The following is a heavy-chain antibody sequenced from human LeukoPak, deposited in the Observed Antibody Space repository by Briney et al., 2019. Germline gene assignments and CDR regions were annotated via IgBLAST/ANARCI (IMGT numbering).Heavy chain of an antibody. D-gene: IGHD2-21*02. J-gene: IGHJ1*01. CDR1: GFTFNRCW. V-gene: IGHV3-7*01. Sequence: AGGSLRLSCVVSGFTFNRCWMNWVRQAPGKGLEWVAHINPDGRDTYHVDSVKGRITISRDNAQNSMYLQMNSLRVEDTAVYYCTSWGDTTAEYFQRWGQGTLVTVSS. CDR3: TSWGDTTAEYFQR. CDR2: INPDGRDT.